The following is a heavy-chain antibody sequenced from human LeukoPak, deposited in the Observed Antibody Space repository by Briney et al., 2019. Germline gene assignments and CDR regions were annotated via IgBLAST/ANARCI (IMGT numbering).Heavy chain of an antibody. D-gene: IGHD3/OR15-3a*01. CDR2: IYHSGST. J-gene: IGHJ4*02. CDR3: ARKDWPNFDY. CDR1: GYSISSGYY. V-gene: IGHV4-38-2*01. Sequence: SETLSLTCAVSGYSISSGYYWGWTRQPPGKGLEWIGSIYHSGSTYYNPSLKSRVTMSLDTSKNQFSLNLSSVTAADTAIYYCARKDWPNFDYWGQGTLVTVSS.